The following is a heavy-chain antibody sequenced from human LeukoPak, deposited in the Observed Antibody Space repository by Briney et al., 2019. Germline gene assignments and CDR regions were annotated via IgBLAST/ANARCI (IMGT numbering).Heavy chain of an antibody. Sequence: PSETLSLTCAVYGXSFSGYYWSWIRQPPGKGLEWIGEINHSGSTNYNPSLKSRVTISVDTSKNQFSLKLSSVTAADTAVYYCASGAQLRYLLYWGQGTLVTVSS. D-gene: IGHD5-24*01. CDR2: INHSGST. V-gene: IGHV4-34*01. CDR3: ASGAQLRYLLY. CDR1: GXSFSGYY. J-gene: IGHJ4*02.